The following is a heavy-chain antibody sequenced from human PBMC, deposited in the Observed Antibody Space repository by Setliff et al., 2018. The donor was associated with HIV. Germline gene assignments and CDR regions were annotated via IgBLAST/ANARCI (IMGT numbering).Heavy chain of an antibody. V-gene: IGHV4-59*01. J-gene: IGHJ6*02. CDR1: GGSISSDY. CDR2: IYYSGST. CDR3: ARSRTSSGYYGVTGYGMDV. D-gene: IGHD3-22*01. Sequence: SETLSLTCTVSGGSISSDYWSWIRQPPGKGLEWIGYIYYSGSTNYNPSLKSRVTISVATSKNQFSLKLNSVTTADTAVYYCARSRTSSGYYGVTGYGMDVWGQGATVTVSS.